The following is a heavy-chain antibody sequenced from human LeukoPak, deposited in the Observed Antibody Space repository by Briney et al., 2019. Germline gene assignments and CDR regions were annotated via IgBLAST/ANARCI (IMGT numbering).Heavy chain of an antibody. CDR1: GGSVSSGSYY. CDR2: IYYSGST. D-gene: IGHD3-9*01. J-gene: IGHJ4*02. V-gene: IGHV4-61*01. Sequence: SETLSLTCTVSGGSVSSGSYYWGWIRQPPGKGLEWIGYIYYSGSTNYNPSLKSRVTISVDTSKNQFSLKLSSVTAADTAVYYCAVLRYFDWAFDYWGQGTLVTVSS. CDR3: AVLRYFDWAFDY.